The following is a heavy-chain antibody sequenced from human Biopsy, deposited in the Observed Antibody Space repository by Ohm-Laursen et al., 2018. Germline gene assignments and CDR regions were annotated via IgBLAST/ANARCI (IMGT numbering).Heavy chain of an antibody. Sequence: GSSVKVSCKASGYTFTSYDISWVRQAPGQGLEWMGWIRPYNDKTSYPPKLQDRVTMTTDTSTNTAHMEMSSLRSDDTAVYYCARVFCTSTTCYGRLDNWGQGTVVTVSS. CDR3: ARVFCTSTTCYGRLDN. J-gene: IGHJ4*02. V-gene: IGHV1-18*01. D-gene: IGHD2/OR15-2a*01. CDR2: IRPYNDKT. CDR1: GYTFTSYD.